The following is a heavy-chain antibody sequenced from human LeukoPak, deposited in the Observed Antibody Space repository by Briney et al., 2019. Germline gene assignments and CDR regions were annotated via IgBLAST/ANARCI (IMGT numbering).Heavy chain of an antibody. D-gene: IGHD6-19*01. CDR1: EYTLTELS. Sequence: ASVKVSCKVSEYTLTELSMHWVRQAPGKGLDWMGGFDPEDGETIYAQKFQGRVTMTEDTSTDTAYMELSSLRSEDTAVYYCATYQWPRGYFDYWGQGTLVTVSS. CDR2: FDPEDGET. J-gene: IGHJ4*02. CDR3: ATYQWPRGYFDY. V-gene: IGHV1-24*01.